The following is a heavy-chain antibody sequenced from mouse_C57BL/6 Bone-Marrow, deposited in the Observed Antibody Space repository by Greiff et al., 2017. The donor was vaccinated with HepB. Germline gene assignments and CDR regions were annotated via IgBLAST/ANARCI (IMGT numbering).Heavy chain of an antibody. J-gene: IGHJ1*03. D-gene: IGHD3-1*01. V-gene: IGHV1-59*01. CDR2: IDPSDSYT. CDR3: ARYDRIWGYEYFDV. Sequence: QVQLQQPGAELVRPGTSVKLSCKASGYTFTSYWMHWVKQRPGQGLEWIGVIDPSDSYTNYNQKFKGKATLTVDTSSSTAYMQLSSLTSEDSAVYYFARYDRIWGYEYFDVWGTGTTVTVSS. CDR1: GYTFTSYW.